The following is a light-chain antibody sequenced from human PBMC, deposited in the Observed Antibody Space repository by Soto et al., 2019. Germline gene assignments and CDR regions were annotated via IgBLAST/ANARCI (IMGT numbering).Light chain of an antibody. CDR1: QSVSSSY. Sequence: EIVLTQSPGTLSLSPGGRATLSCRASQSVSSSYLAWYQQKPGQAPRLLIYGASSRATGIPDRFSGSGSGTEFTLTISRLEPEDFAVYYCQQYGSSSWTFGQGTKVDIK. J-gene: IGKJ1*01. CDR3: QQYGSSSWT. CDR2: GAS. V-gene: IGKV3-20*01.